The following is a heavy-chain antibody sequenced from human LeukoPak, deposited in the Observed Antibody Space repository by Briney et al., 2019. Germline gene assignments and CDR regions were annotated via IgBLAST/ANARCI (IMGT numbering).Heavy chain of an antibody. D-gene: IGHD3-10*01. CDR1: DVSISNYH. V-gene: IGHV4-59*01. J-gene: IGHJ3*02. Sequence: PSETLSLTCSVSDVSISNYHWSWVRQPPGKGLEWIGYIDYSGTTSYNPSLKSRVSISVDTSKNQFSLRVRSVSAADTAVYYCARGTFMFRVVPLEPDAFDIWGQGTMVSVSS. CDR2: IDYSGTT. CDR3: ARGTFMFRVVPLEPDAFDI.